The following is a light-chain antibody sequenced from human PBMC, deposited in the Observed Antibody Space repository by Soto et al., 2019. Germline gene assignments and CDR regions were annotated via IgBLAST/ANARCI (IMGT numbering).Light chain of an antibody. V-gene: IGKV3-15*01. Sequence: EIVMTQSPVTLSVSPGERATLSCRASQSVSSNLAWYQQKPGQAPSLLIYGASTRATGIPARFSGSGSGTEFTLIISSLQSEDSAVYYCQQYNSWLWTFGQGTKVDIK. J-gene: IGKJ1*01. CDR3: QQYNSWLWT. CDR2: GAS. CDR1: QSVSSN.